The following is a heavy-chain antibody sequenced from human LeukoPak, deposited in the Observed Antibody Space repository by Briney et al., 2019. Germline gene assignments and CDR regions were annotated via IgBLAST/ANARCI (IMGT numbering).Heavy chain of an antibody. D-gene: IGHD2-2*01. CDR1: GGTFSSYA. V-gene: IGHV1-8*03. J-gene: IGHJ3*02. CDR2: MNPNSGNT. CDR3: ARGLGYCSSTSCLDAFDI. Sequence: ASVKVSCKASGGTFSSYAISWVRQAPGQGLEWMGWMNPNSGNTGYVQKFQGRVTFTRNTSISTAYMELSSLRSEDTAVYYCARGLGYCSSTSCLDAFDIWGQGTMVTVSP.